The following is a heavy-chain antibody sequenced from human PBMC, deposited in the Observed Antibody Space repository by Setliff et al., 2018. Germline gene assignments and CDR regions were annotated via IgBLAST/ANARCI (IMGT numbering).Heavy chain of an antibody. J-gene: IGHJ6*02. CDR2: IIPIFGTA. D-gene: IGHD2-2*02. CDR3: ARDSRGLVPAAIEGSYYYYGTDV. Sequence: SVQVSCKASGGTFSSYAISWVRQAPGQGLEWMGGIIPIFGTANYAQKFQGRVTITADESTSTAYMELSSLRSEDTAVYYCARDSRGLVPAAIEGSYYYYGTDVWGQGTTVTVS. V-gene: IGHV1-69*13. CDR1: GGTFSSYA.